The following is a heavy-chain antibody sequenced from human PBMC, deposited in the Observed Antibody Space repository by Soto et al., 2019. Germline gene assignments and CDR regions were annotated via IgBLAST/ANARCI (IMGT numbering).Heavy chain of an antibody. D-gene: IGHD4-17*01. CDR3: AKDTSLSYDYGEYGFDY. CDR1: GFTFDDYA. Sequence: EVQLVESGGGLVQPGRSLRLSCAASGFTFDDYAMHWVRQAPGKGLEWVSGISWNSGSIGYADSVKGRFTISRDNAKNSLYLQMNSLRAEDTAVYYCAKDTSLSYDYGEYGFDYWGQGTLVTVSS. CDR2: ISWNSGSI. J-gene: IGHJ4*02. V-gene: IGHV3-9*01.